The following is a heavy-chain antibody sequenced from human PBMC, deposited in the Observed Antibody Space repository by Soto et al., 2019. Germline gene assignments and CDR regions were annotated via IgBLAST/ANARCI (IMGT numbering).Heavy chain of an antibody. Sequence: GASVKVSCKASGYTFTSYGISWVRQAPGQGLEWMGWISAYNGNTNYAQKLQGRVTMTTDTSTSTAYMELRSLRSDDTAVYYCARDTISYDSSGYSPSDAFDIWGQGTMVTVSS. CDR3: ARDTISYDSSGYSPSDAFDI. V-gene: IGHV1-18*01. CDR2: ISAYNGNT. D-gene: IGHD3-22*01. J-gene: IGHJ3*02. CDR1: GYTFTSYG.